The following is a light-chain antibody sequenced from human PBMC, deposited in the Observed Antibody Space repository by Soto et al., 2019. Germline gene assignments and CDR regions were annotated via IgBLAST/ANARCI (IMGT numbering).Light chain of an antibody. CDR3: SSYSISTAYL. V-gene: IGLV2-14*01. J-gene: IGLJ1*01. CDR1: SSDVGGYDY. Sequence: ALTQPASVSGSPGQSITISCTGTSSDVGGYDYVSWHQLHPGKAPKLMVFEVNNRPSGVSYRFSGSKSGNTASLTISGLQAEDEADYFCSSYSISTAYLFGTGTKVTVL. CDR2: EVN.